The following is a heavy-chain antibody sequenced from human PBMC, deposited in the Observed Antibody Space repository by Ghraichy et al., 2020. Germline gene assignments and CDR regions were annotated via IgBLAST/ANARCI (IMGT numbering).Heavy chain of an antibody. V-gene: IGHV4-59*01. CDR3: VSGLWYWQNDY. CDR1: RDSISGYY. Sequence: SETLSLTCTASRDSISGYYCGWIRQPPGKGLEWIGYISYNGNTKYNPSLKSRVTISVDTSKKQFYLKLTSVSAADTAVYYCVSGLWYWQNDYWGQGTLVTVSS. CDR2: ISYNGNT. J-gene: IGHJ4*02. D-gene: IGHD2-21*01.